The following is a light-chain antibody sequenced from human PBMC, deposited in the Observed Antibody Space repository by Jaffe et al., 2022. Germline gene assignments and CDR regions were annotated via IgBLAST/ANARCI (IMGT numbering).Light chain of an antibody. V-gene: IGLV1-51*02. CDR1: STNIGNKF. J-gene: IGLJ3*02. CDR3: GTWDTSLSDAV. CDR2: ENN. Sequence: QSVLTQPPSVSAAPGQKVTISCSGSSTNIGNKFVSWYQQLPGTAPKLLIYENNKRPSGIPDRFSGSKSGTSATLGITGLQTGDEADYYCGTWDTSLSDAVFGGGTKLTVL.